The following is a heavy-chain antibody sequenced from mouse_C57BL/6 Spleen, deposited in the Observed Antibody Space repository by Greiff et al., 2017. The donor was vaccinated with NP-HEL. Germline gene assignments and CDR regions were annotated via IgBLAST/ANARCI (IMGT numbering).Heavy chain of an antibody. CDR1: GYAFSSSW. D-gene: IGHD3-2*02. CDR2: IYPGDGDT. CDR3: ARMRAAQALYAMDY. J-gene: IGHJ4*01. V-gene: IGHV1-82*01. Sequence: QLQQSGPELVKPGASVKISCKASGYAFSSSWMNWVKQRPGKGLEWIGRIYPGDGDTNYNGKFKGTATLTADKSSSTAYMQLSSLTSEDSAVYFCARMRAAQALYAMDYWGQGTSVTVSS.